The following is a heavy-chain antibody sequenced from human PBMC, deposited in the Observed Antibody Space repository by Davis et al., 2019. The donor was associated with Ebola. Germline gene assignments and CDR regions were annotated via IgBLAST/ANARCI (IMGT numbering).Heavy chain of an antibody. V-gene: IGHV1-46*01. CDR2: INPSGGST. Sequence: ASVKVSCKASGYTFTSYYMHWVRQAPGQGLEWMGIINPSGGSTSYAQKFQGRVTMTTDTSTSTAYMELRSLRSDDTAVYYCARVYYGSGSYYNVGLDYWGQGTLVTVSS. CDR3: ARVYYGSGSYYNVGLDY. D-gene: IGHD3-10*01. J-gene: IGHJ4*02. CDR1: GYTFTSYY.